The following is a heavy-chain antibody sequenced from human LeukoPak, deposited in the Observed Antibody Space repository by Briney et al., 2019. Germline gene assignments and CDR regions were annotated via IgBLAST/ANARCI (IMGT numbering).Heavy chain of an antibody. V-gene: IGHV4-34*01. Sequence: PSETLSLTCAVYGGSFSGYYWSWIRQPPGKGLEWIGEINHSGSTNYNPSLKSRVTISVDTSKNQFSLKLSSVTAADTAVYYCASSRVLVGATTVDYWGQGTLVTVSS. CDR1: GGSFSGYY. J-gene: IGHJ4*02. CDR3: ASSRVLVGATTVDY. D-gene: IGHD1-26*01. CDR2: INHSGST.